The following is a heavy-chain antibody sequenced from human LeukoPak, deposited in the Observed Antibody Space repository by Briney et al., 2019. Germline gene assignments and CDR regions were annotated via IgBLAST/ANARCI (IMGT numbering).Heavy chain of an antibody. CDR3: ARSWTLWGYFHY. Sequence: PSETLSLTCAVYGESLSGYYLTWIRQPPGKGLEWIGESYHSGSTNYNPSLRSRVTISVDTSKNQFSLKLSSVTAADTAVYYCARSWTLWGYFHYWGPGILVTVSS. V-gene: IGHV4-34*01. J-gene: IGHJ4*02. CDR2: SYHSGST. D-gene: IGHD3-10*01. CDR1: GESLSGYY.